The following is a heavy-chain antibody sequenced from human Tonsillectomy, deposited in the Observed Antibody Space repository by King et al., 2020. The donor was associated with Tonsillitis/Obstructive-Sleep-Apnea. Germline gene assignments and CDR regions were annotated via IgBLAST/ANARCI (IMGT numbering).Heavy chain of an antibody. V-gene: IGHV1-2*02. J-gene: IGHJ6*02. D-gene: IGHD1-1*01. Sequence: QLVQSGAEVKKPGASLKVSCKASGYTFTDYYIHWVRQAPGQGLEWMGWINPNSGGTNSAQMFQGRVTMTSDTSVTTAYMELNRLRSDDTAVYYCAREDAKTTEYGMDVWGQGTTVSVSS. CDR2: INPNSGGT. CDR1: GYTFTDYY. CDR3: AREDAKTTEYGMDV.